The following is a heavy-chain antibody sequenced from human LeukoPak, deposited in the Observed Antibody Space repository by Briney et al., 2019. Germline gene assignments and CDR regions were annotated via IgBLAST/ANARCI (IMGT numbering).Heavy chain of an antibody. CDR3: VRSLNRGDPYDS. J-gene: IGHJ4*02. D-gene: IGHD3-10*01. V-gene: IGHV3-66*01. CDR1: XFTVXNIY. Sequence: GSXRLSXXXXXFTVXNIYMTWLRQSPGKGLEWVSAIFGGGTTYYADSVRGRFTISRDNSKNTLHLQMNSLRADDTAVYYCVRSLNRGDPYDSWGQGILVTVSS. CDR2: IFGGGTT.